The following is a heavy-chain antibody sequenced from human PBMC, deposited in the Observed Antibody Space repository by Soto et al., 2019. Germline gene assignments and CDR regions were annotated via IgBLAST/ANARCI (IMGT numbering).Heavy chain of an antibody. Sequence: PGGSLRLSCAASGFTFSSYAMSWVRQAPGKRLEWVSAISGSGGSTYYADSVKGRFTISRDNSKNTLYLQMNSLRAEDTAVYYCAKDQAVATMNWFDPWGQGTLVPSPQ. V-gene: IGHV3-23*01. CDR3: AKDQAVATMNWFDP. CDR2: ISGSGGST. J-gene: IGHJ5*02. D-gene: IGHD5-12*01. CDR1: GFTFSSYA.